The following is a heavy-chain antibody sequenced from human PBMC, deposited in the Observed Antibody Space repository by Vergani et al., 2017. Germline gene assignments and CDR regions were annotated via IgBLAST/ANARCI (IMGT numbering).Heavy chain of an antibody. CDR1: GLRFNSYW. D-gene: IGHD3-9*01. V-gene: IGHV3-74*03. Sequence: DVHLAESGGGFFQPGGSLRLSCSASGLRFNSYWMHWVRQVPGKGLLWVSRIKSDGSITAYADSVKGRFTISRDNAQNTLYLQMNSLRVEDTGVYYCARARCIETCYMSNWLDSWGQGTLVTVSS. J-gene: IGHJ5*01. CDR2: IKSDGSIT. CDR3: ARARCIETCYMSNWLDS.